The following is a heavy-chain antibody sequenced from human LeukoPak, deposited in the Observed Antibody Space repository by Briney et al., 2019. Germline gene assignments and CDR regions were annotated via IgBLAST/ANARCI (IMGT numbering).Heavy chain of an antibody. D-gene: IGHD2-15*01. CDR1: GYTSTSYY. CDR2: INPSGGST. J-gene: IGHJ5*02. V-gene: IGHV1-46*01. Sequence: ASVKVSCKASGYTSTSYYMHWVRQAPGQGLEWMGIINPSGGSTSYAQKFQGRVTMTRDTSISTAYMELSRLRSDDTAVYYCAKGYCSGGSCLPDNNWFDPWGQGTLVTVSS. CDR3: AKGYCSGGSCLPDNNWFDP.